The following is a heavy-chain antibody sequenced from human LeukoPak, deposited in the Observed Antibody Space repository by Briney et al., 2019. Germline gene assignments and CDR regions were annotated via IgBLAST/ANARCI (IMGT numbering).Heavy chain of an antibody. J-gene: IGHJ4*02. CDR1: GFTFSSYA. D-gene: IGHD6-13*01. CDR3: AKDRWQQRFSRFDY. Sequence: GGSLRLSCAASGFTFSSYAMSWVRQAPGKGLEWVSAISGSGGSTYYADSVKGRFTISRDNSKNTLYLQINSLIAEDTAVYYCAKDRWQQRFSRFDYWGQGTLVTAFS. V-gene: IGHV3-23*01. CDR2: ISGSGGST.